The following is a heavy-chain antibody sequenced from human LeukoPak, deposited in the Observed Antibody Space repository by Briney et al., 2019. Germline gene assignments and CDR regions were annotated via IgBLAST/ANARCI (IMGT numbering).Heavy chain of an antibody. Sequence: GGSLRLSCATSGFTFSAYSMIWVRQTRGKGMECLSYITSSSDSIHYADSVRGRFTVSRDNAKNSLYLQMNSLRDEDTAVYYCARDPGYSRPSSYGYFDHWGQGTLATVSS. D-gene: IGHD1-26*01. J-gene: IGHJ4*02. CDR1: GFTFSAYS. CDR3: ARDPGYSRPSSYGYFDH. CDR2: ITSSSDSI. V-gene: IGHV3-48*02.